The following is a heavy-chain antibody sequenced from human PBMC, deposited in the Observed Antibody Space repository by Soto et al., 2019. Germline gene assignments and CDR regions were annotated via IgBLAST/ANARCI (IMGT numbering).Heavy chain of an antibody. D-gene: IGHD3-22*01. CDR3: AKVSTYYYDSSGYSRDY. Sequence: GGSLRLSCAASGFTFSSYAMSWVRQAPGKGLEWVSAISGSGGSTYYADSVKGRFTISRDNSKNTLYLQMNSLRAEDTAVYYCAKVSTYYYDSSGYSRDYWGQGTLVTVYS. J-gene: IGHJ4*02. V-gene: IGHV3-23*01. CDR2: ISGSGGST. CDR1: GFTFSSYA.